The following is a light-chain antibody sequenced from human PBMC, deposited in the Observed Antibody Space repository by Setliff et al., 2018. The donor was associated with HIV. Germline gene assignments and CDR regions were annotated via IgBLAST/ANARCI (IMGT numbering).Light chain of an antibody. J-gene: IGLJ1*01. CDR3: SSYTMNTYV. CDR2: GVS. Sequence: QSALTQPPSVSGSPGQSVTISCTGTSSDVGFYNYVSWYQQHPGKAPKLMIYGVSNRPSGVSNRLSGSKSGDTASLTISGLQAEDEADYYCSSYTMNTYVFGTGTKVTVL. CDR1: SSDVGFYNY. V-gene: IGLV2-14*03.